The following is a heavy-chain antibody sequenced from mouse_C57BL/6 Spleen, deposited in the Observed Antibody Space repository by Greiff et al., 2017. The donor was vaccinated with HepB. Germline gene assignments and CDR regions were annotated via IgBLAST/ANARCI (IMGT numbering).Heavy chain of an antibody. CDR2: INPSNGGT. CDR1: GYTFTSYW. CDR3: ARDYYGSSYGYFDV. Sequence: LQEPGTELVKPGASVKLSCKASGYTFTSYWMHWVKQRPGQGLEWIGNINPSNGGTNYNEKFKSKATLTVDKSSSTAYMQLSSLTSEDSAVYYCARDYYGSSYGYFDVWGTGTTVTVSS. D-gene: IGHD1-1*01. V-gene: IGHV1-53*01. J-gene: IGHJ1*03.